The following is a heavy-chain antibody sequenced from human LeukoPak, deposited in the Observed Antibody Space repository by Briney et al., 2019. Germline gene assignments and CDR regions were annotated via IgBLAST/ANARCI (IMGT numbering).Heavy chain of an antibody. CDR1: GGSVSSGSYY. CDR3: ARTNPSFDY. J-gene: IGHJ4*02. Sequence: SGTLSLTCTVSGGSVSSGSYYWSWIRQPPGKGLEWIGYIYYSGSTNYNPSLKSRVTISVDTSKNQFSLKLSSVTAADTAVYYCARTNPSFDYWGQGTLVTVSS. CDR2: IYYSGST. V-gene: IGHV4-61*01.